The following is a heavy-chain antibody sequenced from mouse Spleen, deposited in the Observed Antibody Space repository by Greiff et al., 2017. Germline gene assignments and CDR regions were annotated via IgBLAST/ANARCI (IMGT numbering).Heavy chain of an antibody. Sequence: QVQLQQPGAELVRPGSSVKLSCKASGYTFTSYWMDWVKQRPGQGLEWIGNIYPSDSETHYNQKFKDKATLTVDKSSSTAYMQLSSLTSEDSAVYYCAREAYYGNRFAYWGQGTLVTVSA. J-gene: IGHJ3*01. D-gene: IGHD2-10*01. CDR2: IYPSDSET. V-gene: IGHV1-61*01. CDR1: GYTFTSYW. CDR3: AREAYYGNRFAY.